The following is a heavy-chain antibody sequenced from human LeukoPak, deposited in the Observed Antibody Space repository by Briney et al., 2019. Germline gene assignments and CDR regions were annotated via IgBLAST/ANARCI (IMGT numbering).Heavy chain of an antibody. V-gene: IGHV4-59*08. CDR3: ARHVSGYCSGGSCYSAEFRESRGENWFDP. J-gene: IGHJ5*02. CDR2: IYYSGST. D-gene: IGHD2-15*01. CDR1: GGSISSYY. Sequence: KPSETLSLTCTVSGGSISSYYWSWIRQPPGKGLEWIGYIYYSGSTNYNPSLKSRITISVDTSKNQFSLKLSSVTAADTAVYYCARHVSGYCSGGSCYSAEFRESRGENWFDPWGQGTLVTVSS.